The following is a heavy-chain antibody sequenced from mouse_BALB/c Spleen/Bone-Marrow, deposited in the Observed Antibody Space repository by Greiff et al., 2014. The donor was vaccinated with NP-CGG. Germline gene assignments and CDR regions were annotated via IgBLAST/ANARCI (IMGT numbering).Heavy chain of an antibody. CDR3: TRQDYYGNSYWYFDV. J-gene: IGHJ1*01. Sequence: QVQLQQSGADLVRPGASVKLSCKASGYTFTSYWINWVKQRPGQGLERIGNIYPSDSYTNYNQKFRDKATLTVDPSSGTAYMQLSSPTSEDSVVCYCTRQDYYGNSYWYFDVWGAGTTVTGSS. V-gene: IGHV1-59*01. CDR1: GYTFTSYW. CDR2: IYPSDSYT. D-gene: IGHD1-1*01.